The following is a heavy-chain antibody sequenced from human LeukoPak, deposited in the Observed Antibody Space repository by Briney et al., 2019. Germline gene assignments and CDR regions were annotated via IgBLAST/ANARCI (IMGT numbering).Heavy chain of an antibody. CDR2: ISGNSGSI. CDR3: AKDNRRHYTSGPNPDSLH. J-gene: IGHJ4*02. V-gene: IGHV3-9*01. CDR1: GFIFNNYA. Sequence: GGSLRLSCAGSGFIFNNYAMHWVRQPPGKGLEWVSGISGNSGSIDYADSVKGRFTISRDNAKNSLYLQMNSLRVEDTAFYYCAKDNRRHYTSGPNPDSLHWGQGALVTVSS. D-gene: IGHD6-19*01.